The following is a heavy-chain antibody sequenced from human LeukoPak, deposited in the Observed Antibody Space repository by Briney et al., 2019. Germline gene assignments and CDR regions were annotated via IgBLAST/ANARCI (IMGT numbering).Heavy chain of an antibody. Sequence: GGSLRLSCAASGFTFSTYAMSWVRQAPGKGLEWVSVISGSDSTTYYADSVKGRFSISRDNSKNTLYLEMNSLRAEDTAVYYCAKGRQWLASHYFDYWGQGTLVTVSS. CDR3: AKGRQWLASHYFDY. CDR2: ISGSDSTT. V-gene: IGHV3-23*01. J-gene: IGHJ4*02. D-gene: IGHD6-19*01. CDR1: GFTFSTYA.